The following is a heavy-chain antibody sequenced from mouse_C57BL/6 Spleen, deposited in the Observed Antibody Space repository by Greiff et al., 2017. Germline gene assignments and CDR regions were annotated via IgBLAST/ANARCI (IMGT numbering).Heavy chain of an antibody. J-gene: IGHJ2*01. Sequence: DVMLVESGGGLVKPGGSLKLSCAASGFTFSSYGMSWVRQTPDKRLEWVATISSGGSYTYYPDSVKGRFTISRDNAKNTLYLQMSSLKSEDTAMYYCARGFDYWGQGTTLTVSS. CDR2: ISSGGSYT. V-gene: IGHV5-6*03. CDR1: GFTFSSYG. CDR3: ARGFDY.